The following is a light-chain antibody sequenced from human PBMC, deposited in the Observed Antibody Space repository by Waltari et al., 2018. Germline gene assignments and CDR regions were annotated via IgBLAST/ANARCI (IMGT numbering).Light chain of an antibody. CDR1: AILVSRDANPD. Sequence: DVVMTQFPLSLAVTLGQPASISCRSSAILVSRDANPDFNWVQQRPGQSPRRLLYKVSIRDAGVPDRFSGSGSGTDFTLRISRVEAVDVGVYYCMQGTHRPWTFGQGTKVEIK. CDR3: MQGTHRPWT. J-gene: IGKJ1*01. V-gene: IGKV2-30*01. CDR2: KVS.